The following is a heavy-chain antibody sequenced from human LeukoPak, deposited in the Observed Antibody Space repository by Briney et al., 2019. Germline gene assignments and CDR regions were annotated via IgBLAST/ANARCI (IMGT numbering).Heavy chain of an antibody. CDR3: ARDPDSSGHYGYY. CDR2: IIPILGIA. Sequence: ASVKVSCKASGGTFSSYAISWVRQAPGQGLEWMGRIIPILGIANYAQKFQGRVTITADKSTSTAYMELSSLRSEDKAVYYCARDPDSSGHYGYYWGQGTLVTVSS. D-gene: IGHD3-22*01. V-gene: IGHV1-69*04. CDR1: GGTFSSYA. J-gene: IGHJ4*02.